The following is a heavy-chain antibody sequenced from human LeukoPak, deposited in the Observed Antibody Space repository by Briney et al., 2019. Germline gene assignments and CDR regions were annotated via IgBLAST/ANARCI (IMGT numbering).Heavy chain of an antibody. CDR3: ARAVGTSGNFFDY. J-gene: IGHJ4*02. CDR2: IYHSGST. V-gene: IGHV4-38-2*02. Sequence: SETLSLTCTVSGGSISSNWGWIRQPPGKGLECIGSIYHSGSTYYNPSLKSRVTISVDTSKNQFSLNLSSVTAADTAMYYCARAVGTSGNFFDYWGQGTLVTVSS. CDR1: GGSISSN. D-gene: IGHD4-23*01.